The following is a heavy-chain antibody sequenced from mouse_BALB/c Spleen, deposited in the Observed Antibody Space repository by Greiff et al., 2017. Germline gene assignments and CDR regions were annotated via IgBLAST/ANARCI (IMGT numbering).Heavy chain of an antibody. J-gene: IGHJ4*01. CDR2: IRNKANGYTT. D-gene: IGHD4-1*01. V-gene: IGHV7-3*02. CDR1: GFTFTDYY. CDR3: ARATGLDY. Sequence: DVKLVESGGGLVQPGGSLRLSCATSGFTFTDYYMSWVRQPPGKALEWLGFIRNKANGYTTEYSASVKGRFTISRDNSQSILYLQMNTLRAEDSATYYCARATGLDYWGQGTSVTVSS.